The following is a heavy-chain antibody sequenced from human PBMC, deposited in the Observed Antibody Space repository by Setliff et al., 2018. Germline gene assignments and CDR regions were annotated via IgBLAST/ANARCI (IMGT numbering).Heavy chain of an antibody. CDR3: AAKTLGAQRGSDY. J-gene: IGHJ4*02. CDR1: GYTFINYE. V-gene: IGHV1-58*02. Sequence: SVKVSCKASGYTFINYEINWVRQATGQRLEWIGWIVVGSGNTNYAQKFQERVTITRDMSTSTAYMELSSLRSEDTAVYYCAAKTLGAQRGSDYWGQGTLVTVSS. CDR2: IVVGSGNT. D-gene: IGHD1-26*01.